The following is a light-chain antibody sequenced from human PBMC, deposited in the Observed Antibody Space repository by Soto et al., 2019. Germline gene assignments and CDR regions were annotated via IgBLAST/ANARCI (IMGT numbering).Light chain of an antibody. CDR1: SSDVGGYNY. Sequence: QSALTQPASVSGSPGQSITIACTGTSSDVGGYNYVSWYQQHPGKAPKVMIYDVSHRPSGVSDRFSGSKSGNTASLTISGLQAEDEADYYCSSYTTSSALVVFGGGTKLTVL. J-gene: IGLJ2*01. CDR2: DVS. CDR3: SSYTTSSALVV. V-gene: IGLV2-14*03.